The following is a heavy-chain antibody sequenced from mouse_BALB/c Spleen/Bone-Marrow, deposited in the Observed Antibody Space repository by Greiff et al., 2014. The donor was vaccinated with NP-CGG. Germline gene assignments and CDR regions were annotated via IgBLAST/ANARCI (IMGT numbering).Heavy chain of an antibody. CDR3: TRSRRAMDY. J-gene: IGHJ4*01. Sequence: QVQLQQSGAELVKPGASVKLSCKASGYTFSSDYMYWVKQRPGQGLEWIGEINPSNGGTNFNEKFKSEATLTVDKSSSTAYMQLSSLTSEDSAVYYCTRSRRAMDYWGQGTSVTVSS. V-gene: IGHV1S81*02. CDR2: INPSNGGT. CDR1: GYTFSSDY. D-gene: IGHD2-12*01.